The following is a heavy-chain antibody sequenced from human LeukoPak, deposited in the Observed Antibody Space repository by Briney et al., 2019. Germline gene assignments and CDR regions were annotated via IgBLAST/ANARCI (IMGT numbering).Heavy chain of an antibody. D-gene: IGHD3-22*01. CDR3: AREGTYYDSSGYYVS. CDR2: ISGSGGKT. J-gene: IGHJ5*02. V-gene: IGHV3-23*01. CDR1: GFTFSSYA. Sequence: PGGSLRLSCAASGFTFSSYAMSWVRQAPGKGLKWVSVISGSGGKTYYADSVKGRFTLSRDNSNRTLFLEMSSLRVEDTAVYYCAREGTYYDSSGYYVSWGQRTQVTVSA.